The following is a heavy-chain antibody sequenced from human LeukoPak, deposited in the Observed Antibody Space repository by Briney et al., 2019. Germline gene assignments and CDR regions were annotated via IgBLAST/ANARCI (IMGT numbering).Heavy chain of an antibody. Sequence: PGGSLRLSCAASGFTCNTYWMTWVRQAPGKGLEWVATIKEDSSEKYYVDSVRGRFTISRDNAENSLYLQMNSLRVEDTAVYYCARTTHTDYWGQGTLVTVSS. D-gene: IGHD1-1*01. J-gene: IGHJ4*02. CDR1: GFTCNTYW. V-gene: IGHV3-7*01. CDR3: ARTTHTDY. CDR2: IKEDSSEK.